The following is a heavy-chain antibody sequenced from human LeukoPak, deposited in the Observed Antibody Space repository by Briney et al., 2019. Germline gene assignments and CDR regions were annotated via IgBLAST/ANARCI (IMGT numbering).Heavy chain of an antibody. Sequence: GESLRLSCVASGFTLSSYTMNWVRQAPGKGLEWVSAISTGGGSTYYADSVKGRFTISRNNPNNTLYLQMNNLRAEDTAVYYCAKPRDSIVGTTTPTRLATLDIWGQGTMVTVSS. J-gene: IGHJ3*02. CDR2: ISTGGGST. V-gene: IGHV3-23*01. CDR3: AKPRDSIVGTTTPTRLATLDI. D-gene: IGHD1-26*01. CDR1: GFTLSSYT.